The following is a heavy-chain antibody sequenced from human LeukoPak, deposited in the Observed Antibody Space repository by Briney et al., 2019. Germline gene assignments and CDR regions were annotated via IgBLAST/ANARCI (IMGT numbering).Heavy chain of an antibody. J-gene: IGHJ4*02. D-gene: IGHD3-10*01. V-gene: IGHV3-23*01. CDR3: AKGAPDYYGSGSYVDY. Sequence: GGSLRLSCAASGFTFSSYAMSWVRQAPGKGLEWVSAISGSGGSTYYADSVKGRFTISRDNSKNTLYLQMNSLSAEDTAVYYCAKGAPDYYGSGSYVDYWGQGTLVTVSS. CDR1: GFTFSSYA. CDR2: ISGSGGST.